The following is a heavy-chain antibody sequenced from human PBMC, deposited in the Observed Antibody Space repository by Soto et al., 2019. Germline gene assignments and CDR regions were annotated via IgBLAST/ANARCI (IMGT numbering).Heavy chain of an antibody. J-gene: IGHJ4*02. V-gene: IGHV3-11*01. D-gene: IGHD6-6*01. CDR3: ARDLVAVSGGVYSSSSGGYFFAF. CDR1: GFTFSDYY. CDR2: ISNSGRTL. Sequence: QVQLVESGGGLVKPGGSLRLSCAASGFTFSDYYMSWIRQAPGKGLEWVSYISNSGRTLYYADSMKGRFTISRDNARNSLFLQMTSLRSDDTAVYYCARDLVAVSGGVYSSSSGGYFFAFWGQGTLVTVSS.